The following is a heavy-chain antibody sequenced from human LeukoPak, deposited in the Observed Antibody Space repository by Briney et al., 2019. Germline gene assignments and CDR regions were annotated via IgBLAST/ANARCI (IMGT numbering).Heavy chain of an antibody. V-gene: IGHV3-23*01. CDR3: AKDVLYYVGAFDI. CDR1: GFTLRSYV. CDR2: ISGSGDST. J-gene: IGHJ3*02. D-gene: IGHD3-10*02. Sequence: PGGSLRLSCVASGFTLRSYVMNWVRQTPGKGLEWVSSISGSGDSTYYADSVKGRFTISRDNSKNTLYLQMNSLRAEDTAVYYCAKDVLYYVGAFDIWGQGTMVTVSS.